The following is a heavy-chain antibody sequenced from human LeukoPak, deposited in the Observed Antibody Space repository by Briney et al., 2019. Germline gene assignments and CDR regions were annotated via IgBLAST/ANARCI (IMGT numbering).Heavy chain of an antibody. CDR3: ARDPGYCSGSTCYSAPSFVY. V-gene: IGHV4-59*01. D-gene: IGHD2-15*01. CDR2: IYYSGST. CDR1: GGSISTYY. J-gene: IGHJ4*01. Sequence: SETLSLTCTVSGGSISTYYWTWIRQPPGKGLEWIGYIYYSGSTNYNPSLKSRVTISLDTSKNQFSLKLSSVTAADTAVYYCARDPGYCSGSTCYSAPSFVYCGHGALVTVSS.